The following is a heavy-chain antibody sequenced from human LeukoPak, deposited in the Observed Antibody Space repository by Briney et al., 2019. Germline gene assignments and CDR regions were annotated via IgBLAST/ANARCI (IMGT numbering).Heavy chain of an antibody. V-gene: IGHV1-2*04. D-gene: IGHD6-13*01. Sequence: ASVKVSCKASGYTFTGYYMHWVRQAPGQGLEWMGWINPNSGGTNYAQKFQGWVTMTRDTSISTAYMELSRLRSDDTAVYYCARDSLAAAEDGMDVWXQGTTVTVSS. CDR2: INPNSGGT. J-gene: IGHJ6*01. CDR3: ARDSLAAAEDGMDV. CDR1: GYTFTGYY.